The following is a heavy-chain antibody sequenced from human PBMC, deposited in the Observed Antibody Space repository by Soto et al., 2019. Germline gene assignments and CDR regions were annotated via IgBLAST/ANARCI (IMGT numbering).Heavy chain of an antibody. CDR3: ATDSVLRYIHAF. J-gene: IGHJ4*02. D-gene: IGHD3-16*01. V-gene: IGHV1-24*01. CDR2: FDPEDGET. CDR1: GYTLTELS. Sequence: SVKVSCKVSGYTLTELSMHWVRQAPGKGLEWMGGFDPEDGETIYAQKFQGRVTMTEDTSTDTAYMELSSLRSEDTAVYYCATDSVLRYIHAFWAQGTLVTVSS.